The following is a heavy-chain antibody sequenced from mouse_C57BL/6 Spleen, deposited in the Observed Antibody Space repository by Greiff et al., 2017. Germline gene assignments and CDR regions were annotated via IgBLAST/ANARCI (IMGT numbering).Heavy chain of an antibody. D-gene: IGHD3-2*02. Sequence: EVMLVESGGGLVQPGGSLKLSCAASGFTFSDYYMYWVRQTPEKRLEWVAYISNGGGSTYYPDTVKGRFTISRDNAKNTLYLQMSRLKSEDTAMYYCARRDSSGLAWFAYWGQGTLVTVSA. V-gene: IGHV5-12*01. CDR2: ISNGGGST. CDR3: ARRDSSGLAWFAY. CDR1: GFTFSDYY. J-gene: IGHJ3*01.